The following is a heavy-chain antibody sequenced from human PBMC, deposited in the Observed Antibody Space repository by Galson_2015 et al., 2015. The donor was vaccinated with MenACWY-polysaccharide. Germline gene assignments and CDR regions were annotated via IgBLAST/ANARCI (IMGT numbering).Heavy chain of an antibody. Sequence: SLRLSCATSGFTFSDSPMFWLRQPPGKGLEWVGRIATKAGKYAAAYAASVEGRFSISRDDSRNTVYLQMTNLRHEDTAVYYCTSPQYYYDNSGRDSWGLGTLVTVSS. CDR2: IATKAGKYAA. V-gene: IGHV3-73*01. J-gene: IGHJ4*02. CDR3: TSPQYYYDNSGRDS. D-gene: IGHD3-22*01. CDR1: GFTFSDSP.